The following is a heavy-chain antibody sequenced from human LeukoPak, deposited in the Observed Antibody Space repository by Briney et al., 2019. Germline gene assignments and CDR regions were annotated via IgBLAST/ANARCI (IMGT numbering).Heavy chain of an antibody. D-gene: IGHD3-3*01. J-gene: IGHJ6*02. CDR1: GFTFSSYG. CDR2: IWYDGSNK. V-gene: IGHV3-33*01. Sequence: PGRSLRLSCAASGFTFSSYGMHWVRQAPGKGLEWVAVIWYDGSNKYYADSVKGRFTISRDNSKNTLYLQMNSLRAEDTAVYYCARVCSGYAGGMDVWGQGTTVTVSS. CDR3: ARVCSGYAGGMDV.